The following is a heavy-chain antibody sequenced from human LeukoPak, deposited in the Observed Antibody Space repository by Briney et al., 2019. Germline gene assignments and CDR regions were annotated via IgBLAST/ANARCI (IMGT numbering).Heavy chain of an antibody. J-gene: IGHJ5*02. CDR2: IYRSGST. V-gene: IGHV4-38-2*01. Sequence: SETLSLTCAVSSYSISSGYYWGWIRQPPGKGLEWIGSIYRSGSTYYNPSLKSRVTISVDTSKNQFSLKLSSVTAADTAVYYCARVNPPAAIFLRPSNWFDPWGQGTLVTVSS. CDR3: ARVNPPAAIFLRPSNWFDP. D-gene: IGHD2-2*01. CDR1: SYSISSGYY.